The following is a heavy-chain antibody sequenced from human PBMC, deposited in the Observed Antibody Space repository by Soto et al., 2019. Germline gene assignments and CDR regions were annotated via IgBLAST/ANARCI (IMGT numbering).Heavy chain of an antibody. V-gene: IGHV3-48*02. Sequence: DSVKGRFTISRDNAKNSLYLQMNSLRDEDTAVFYCARDDDGDYDFDHWGQELLLTVSS. D-gene: IGHD4-17*01. CDR3: ARDDDGDYDFDH. J-gene: IGHJ4*02.